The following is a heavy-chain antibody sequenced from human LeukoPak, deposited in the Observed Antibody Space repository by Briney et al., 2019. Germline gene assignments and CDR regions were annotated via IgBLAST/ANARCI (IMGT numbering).Heavy chain of an antibody. Sequence: PSETLSLTCAVYGGSFSGYYWSWIRQPPGKGLEWIGEINHSGSNNYNPSLKSRVTISVDTSKNQFSLKLSSVTAADTAVYYCARENQGRYCSSTSCYFGYWGQGTLVTVSS. J-gene: IGHJ4*02. CDR1: GGSFSGYY. D-gene: IGHD2-2*01. CDR3: ARENQGRYCSSTSCYFGY. CDR2: INHSGSN. V-gene: IGHV4-34*01.